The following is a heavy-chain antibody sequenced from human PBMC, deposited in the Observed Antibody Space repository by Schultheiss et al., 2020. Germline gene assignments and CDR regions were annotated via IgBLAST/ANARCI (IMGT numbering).Heavy chain of an antibody. CDR1: GGTFSSYA. V-gene: IGHV1-2*06. Sequence: ASVKVSCKASGGTFSSYAISWVRQAPGQGLEWMGRINPNSGGTNYAQKFQGRVTMTRDTSISTAYMELSRLRSDDTAVYYCAREEVVVAAIRVGAFDIWGQGTMVTVSS. CDR2: INPNSGGT. D-gene: IGHD2-15*01. J-gene: IGHJ3*02. CDR3: AREEVVVAAIRVGAFDI.